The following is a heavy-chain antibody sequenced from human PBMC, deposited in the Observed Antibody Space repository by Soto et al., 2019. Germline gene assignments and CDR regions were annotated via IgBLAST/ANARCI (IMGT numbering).Heavy chain of an antibody. CDR2: IYYSGST. V-gene: IGHV4-39*01. D-gene: IGHD3-3*01. J-gene: IGHJ3*02. CDR3: ARLSFRVADAFDI. CDR1: GGSISSSSYY. Sequence: SETLSLTCTVSGGSISSSSYYWGWIRQPPGKGLEWIGSIYYSGSTYYNPSLKSRVTISVDTSKNQFSLKLSSVTAADTAVYYCARLSFRVADAFDIWGQGTMVTVSS.